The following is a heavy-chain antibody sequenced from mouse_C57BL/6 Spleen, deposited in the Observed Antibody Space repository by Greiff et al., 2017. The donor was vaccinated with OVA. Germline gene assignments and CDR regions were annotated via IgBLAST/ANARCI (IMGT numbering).Heavy chain of an antibody. D-gene: IGHD1-2*01. Sequence: VQLKESGGGLVKPGGSLKLSCAASGFTFSDYGMHWVRQAPEKGLEWVAYISSGSSTIYYADTVKGRFTISRDNAKNTLFLQMTSLRSEDTAMYYGASRSNGDFHYYYAMDYWGQGTSVTVSS. CDR1: GFTFSDYG. V-gene: IGHV5-17*01. CDR3: ASRSNGDFHYYYAMDY. J-gene: IGHJ4*01. CDR2: ISSGSSTI.